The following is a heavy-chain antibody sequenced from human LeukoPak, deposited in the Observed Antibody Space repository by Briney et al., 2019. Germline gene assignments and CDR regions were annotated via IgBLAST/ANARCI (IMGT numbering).Heavy chain of an antibody. CDR3: AKDMNTVTTTFDY. CDR1: GFTFSTYA. D-gene: IGHD4-17*01. J-gene: IGHJ4*02. CDR2: ISNDAAKK. Sequence: GGSLRLSCAASGFTFSTYAMHWVRQAPGKGLEWVAVISNDAAKKYYADSVKGRSTISRDNSESALYLQMNSLRAEDTAVYYCAKDMNTVTTTFDYWGQGTLVTVSS. V-gene: IGHV3-30*18.